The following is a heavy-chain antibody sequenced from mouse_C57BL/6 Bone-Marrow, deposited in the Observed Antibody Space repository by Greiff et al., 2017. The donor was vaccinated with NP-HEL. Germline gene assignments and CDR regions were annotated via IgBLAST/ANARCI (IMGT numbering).Heavy chain of an antibody. CDR1: GYAFSSSW. CDR2: IYPGDGDT. D-gene: IGHD1-1*01. J-gene: IGHJ4*01. V-gene: IGHV1-82*01. CDR3: ALYGSKEMDY. Sequence: VQLQQSGPELVKPGASVKISCKASGYAFSSSWMNWVKQRPGKGLEWIGRIYPGDGDTNYNGKLKGKATLTADKSSSTAYMQLSSLTSEDSAVYFCALYGSKEMDYWGQGTSVTVSS.